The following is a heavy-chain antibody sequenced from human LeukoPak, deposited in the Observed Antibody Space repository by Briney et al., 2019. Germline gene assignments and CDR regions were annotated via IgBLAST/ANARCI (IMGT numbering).Heavy chain of an antibody. V-gene: IGHV3-9*03. J-gene: IGHJ3*02. Sequence: SLRLSCAASGFTFDDYAMHWLWQAPGKGLEWVSGISWNSGSIVYADSVKGRFTISRDNAKNSLYLHMNSLRAEDMALNYCAKKKAGGWYGAFDIWGQGTMVTVSS. CDR1: GFTFDDYA. CDR3: AKKKAGGWYGAFDI. D-gene: IGHD6-19*01. CDR2: ISWNSGSI.